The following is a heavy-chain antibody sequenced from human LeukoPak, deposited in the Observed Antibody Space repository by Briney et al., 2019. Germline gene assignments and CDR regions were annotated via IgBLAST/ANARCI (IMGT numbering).Heavy chain of an antibody. Sequence: PGGSLRLSCAASGFTFSSYSMNWVRQAPGKGLEWVSSISSSSSYIYYADSVKGRFTISRDNAKNSLYLQMNSLRAEETAVYYCASLITYYDFWSGYYWGQGTLVTVSS. CDR2: ISSSSSYI. J-gene: IGHJ4*02. CDR1: GFTFSSYS. D-gene: IGHD3-3*01. CDR3: ASLITYYDFWSGYY. V-gene: IGHV3-21*01.